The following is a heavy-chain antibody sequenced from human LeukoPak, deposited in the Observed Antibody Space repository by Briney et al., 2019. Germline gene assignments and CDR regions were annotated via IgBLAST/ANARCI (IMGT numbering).Heavy chain of an antibody. Sequence: APVKVSCKASGYTFTGYYVHWVRQAPGQGLEWMGWINPNSGGTNYAQKFQGRVTMTRDTSISTAYMELSRLRSDDTAVYYCARGDHYDILTGYQTPSHLSDYWGQGTLVTVSS. CDR2: INPNSGGT. J-gene: IGHJ4*02. V-gene: IGHV1-2*02. D-gene: IGHD3-9*01. CDR1: GYTFTGYY. CDR3: ARGDHYDILTGYQTPSHLSDY.